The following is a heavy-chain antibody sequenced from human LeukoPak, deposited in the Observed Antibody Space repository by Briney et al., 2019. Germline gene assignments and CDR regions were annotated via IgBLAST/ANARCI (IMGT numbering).Heavy chain of an antibody. V-gene: IGHV3-23*01. Sequence: GGSLRLSCAASGFTFSSYWMHWVRQAPGKGLVWVSAIVGSGGNTYNADSVKGRFTTSRDNSKNTLYLQMNSLRSDDSAVYYCAKSVAASYYYMDVWGKGTTVTVSS. CDR3: AKSVAASYYYMDV. D-gene: IGHD4-23*01. J-gene: IGHJ6*03. CDR1: GFTFSSYW. CDR2: IVGSGGNT.